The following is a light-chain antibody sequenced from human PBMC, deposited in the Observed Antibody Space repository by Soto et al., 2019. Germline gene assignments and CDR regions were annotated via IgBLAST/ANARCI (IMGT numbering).Light chain of an antibody. CDR2: DVN. CDR1: SSDIGGYDY. CDR3: TSYASGSSNVV. Sequence: QSALTQPASVSGSPGQSITLSCTGTSSDIGGYDYVSWYQQHPGKAPKLIIYDVNNRPSGVSNRFSGSKSGNTASLTTSGLQAEDEADDYCTSYASGSSNVVFGGGTKLTVL. J-gene: IGLJ2*01. V-gene: IGLV2-14*01.